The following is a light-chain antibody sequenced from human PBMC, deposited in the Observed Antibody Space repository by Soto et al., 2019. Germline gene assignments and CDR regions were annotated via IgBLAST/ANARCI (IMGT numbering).Light chain of an antibody. CDR1: QTISSW. V-gene: IGKV1-5*03. J-gene: IGKJ1*01. Sequence: DIQMTQSPSTLSGSVGDRVTITCRASQTISSWLAWYQQKPGKAPKLLIYKASTLKSGVPSRFSGSGSGTEFTLTISTLQPDDFATYYCQLYNSYSEAFGQWTKVELK. CDR2: KAS. CDR3: QLYNSYSEA.